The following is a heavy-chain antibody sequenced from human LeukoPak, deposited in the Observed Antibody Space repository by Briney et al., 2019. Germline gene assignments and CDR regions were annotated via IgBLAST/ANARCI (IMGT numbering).Heavy chain of an antibody. J-gene: IGHJ3*02. V-gene: IGHV3-73*01. D-gene: IGHD3-22*01. CDR1: GFTFSGSA. Sequence: GGSLRLSCAASGFTFSGSAMHWVRQASGKGLEWVGRIRSKANSYATAYAASVKGRFTISRDDSENTAYLQMNSLKTEDTAVYYCTRRYNYDSSGYYYVRDAFDIWGQGTMVTVSS. CDR3: TRRYNYDSSGYYYVRDAFDI. CDR2: IRSKANSYAT.